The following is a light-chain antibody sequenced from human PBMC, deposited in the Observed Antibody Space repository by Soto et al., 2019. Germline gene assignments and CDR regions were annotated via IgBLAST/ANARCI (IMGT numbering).Light chain of an antibody. J-gene: IGLJ1*01. CDR1: NIGSKS. CDR2: DDS. Sequence: SYELTQPPSVSVAPGQTARITCGGNNIGSKSVHWYQQKPGQAPVLVVYDDSDRPSGVPDRFSGSKSGTSASLAITGLQAEDEADYYCQSYDRSLSGYVFGSGTKLTVL. V-gene: IGLV3-21*02. CDR3: QSYDRSLSGYV.